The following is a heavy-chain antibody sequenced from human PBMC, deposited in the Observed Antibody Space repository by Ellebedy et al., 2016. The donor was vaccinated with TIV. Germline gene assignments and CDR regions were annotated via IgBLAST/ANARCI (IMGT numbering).Heavy chain of an antibody. V-gene: IGHV3-7*03. Sequence: GESLKISXAASGFTFSSFGMHWVRQAPGKGLEWVANINQDGSGGYYADSVKGRFTISRDNAKNSLYLQMNSLRAEDTAVYYCARWNLPFDYWGQGTLVTVSS. CDR3: ARWNLPFDY. CDR1: GFTFSSFG. J-gene: IGHJ4*02. CDR2: INQDGSGG. D-gene: IGHD1-1*01.